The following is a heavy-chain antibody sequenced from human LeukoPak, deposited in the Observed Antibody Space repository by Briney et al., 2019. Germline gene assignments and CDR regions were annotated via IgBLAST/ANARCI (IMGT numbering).Heavy chain of an antibody. D-gene: IGHD3-9*01. CDR1: GGSFSGYY. CDR3: ARARYYDILTGRGYYFDY. CDR2: INHSGST. Sequence: PSETLSLTCAVYGGSFSGYYWSWIRQPPGKGLEWIGEINHSGSTNYNPSLKSRVTISVDTSKNQFSLKLSSVTAADTAVYYCARARYYDILTGRGYYFDYWGQGTLVTVSS. V-gene: IGHV4-34*01. J-gene: IGHJ4*02.